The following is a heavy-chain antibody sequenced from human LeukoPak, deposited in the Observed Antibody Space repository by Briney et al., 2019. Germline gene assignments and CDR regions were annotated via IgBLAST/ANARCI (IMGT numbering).Heavy chain of an antibody. V-gene: IGHV3-30*02. Sequence: GGSLRLSCAASGFTFSSYSMHWVRQAPGKGLEWVAFIRYDGSNKYYADSVKGRFTISRDNSKNTLYLQMNSLRAEDTAVYYCAKDFLAAAGNLFDYWGQGTLVTVSS. CDR2: IRYDGSNK. D-gene: IGHD6-13*01. J-gene: IGHJ4*02. CDR1: GFTFSSYS. CDR3: AKDFLAAAGNLFDY.